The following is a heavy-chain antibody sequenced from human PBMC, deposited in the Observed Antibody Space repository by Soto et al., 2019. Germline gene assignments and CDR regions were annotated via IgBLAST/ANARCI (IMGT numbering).Heavy chain of an antibody. CDR3: ARLTYYYDSSGYPFDY. D-gene: IGHD3-22*01. V-gene: IGHV5-51*01. CDR2: IYPGDSDT. CDR1: GYSFTSYW. Sequence: GESLKISCKGSGYSFTSYWIGWVRQMPGKGLEWMGIIYPGDSDTRYSPSFQGQVTISADKSISTAYLQWSSLKDSDTAMYYCARLTYYYDSSGYPFDYWGQGTLVTVSS. J-gene: IGHJ4*02.